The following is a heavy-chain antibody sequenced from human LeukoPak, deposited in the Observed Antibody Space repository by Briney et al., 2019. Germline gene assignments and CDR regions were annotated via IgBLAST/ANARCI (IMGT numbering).Heavy chain of an antibody. V-gene: IGHV3-21*04. CDR1: GFTFNIYS. CDR2: ISGTSNYI. CDR3: AKRASGSGTSLYYFDY. J-gene: IGHJ4*02. Sequence: GGSLRLSCAASGFTFNIYSMNWVRQAPGKGLEWVSSISGTSNYIYYADSVKGRFTISRDNSKNTLYLQMNSLRAEDTAVYYCAKRASGSGTSLYYFDYWGQGTLVTVSS. D-gene: IGHD3-10*01.